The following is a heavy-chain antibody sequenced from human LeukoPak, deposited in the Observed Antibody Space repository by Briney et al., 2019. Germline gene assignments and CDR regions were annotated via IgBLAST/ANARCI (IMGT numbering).Heavy chain of an antibody. CDR3: ARVVDGGYSYGYWFSYFDY. CDR1: GFTFSSYS. J-gene: IGHJ4*02. Sequence: GGSLRRSCAASGFTFSSYSMNWVRQAPGKGLEWVSSISSSSSYIYYADSVKGRFTISRDNAKNSLYLQMNSLRAEDTAVYYCARVVDGGYSYGYWFSYFDYWGQGTLVTVSS. V-gene: IGHV3-21*01. CDR2: ISSSSSYI. D-gene: IGHD5-18*01.